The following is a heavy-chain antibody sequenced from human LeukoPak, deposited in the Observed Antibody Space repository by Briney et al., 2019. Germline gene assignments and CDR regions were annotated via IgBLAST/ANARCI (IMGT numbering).Heavy chain of an antibody. D-gene: IGHD5-18*01. V-gene: IGHV3-21*01. Sequence: GGSLRLSCAASGFTFSSYSMNWVRQAPGKGLEWVSAISRSSSDIYYADSVKGRFTVSRDNAKNSLCLQMNSLRAEDTAVYYCARDLSYGTRRFYGMDVWGQGTTVTVSS. J-gene: IGHJ6*02. CDR3: ARDLSYGTRRFYGMDV. CDR2: ISRSSSDI. CDR1: GFTFSSYS.